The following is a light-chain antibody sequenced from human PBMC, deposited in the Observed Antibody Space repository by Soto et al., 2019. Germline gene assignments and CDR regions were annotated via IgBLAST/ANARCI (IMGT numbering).Light chain of an antibody. J-gene: IGLJ1*01. CDR3: SSLTSSSTRGV. CDR2: EVT. Sequence: QSALTQPASVSGSPGQSITISCTGSSSDVGGYNYVSWYQHHPGKAPKLIIFEVTNRPSGVSNRFSGSKSGNTAFLTISGLQAEDEADYYCSSLTSSSTRGVFGTGTKLTVL. V-gene: IGLV2-14*01. CDR1: SSDVGGYNY.